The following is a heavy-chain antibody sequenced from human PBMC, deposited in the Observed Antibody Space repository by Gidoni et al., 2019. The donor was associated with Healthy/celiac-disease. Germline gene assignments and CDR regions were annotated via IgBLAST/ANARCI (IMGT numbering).Heavy chain of an antibody. J-gene: IGHJ4*02. CDR1: GFSLSNARMG. D-gene: IGHD3-9*01. CDR3: ARTDFDWLLTVSYYFDY. V-gene: IGHV2-26*01. Sequence: QVTLKESGPVLVKPTETLTLTCTVSGFSLSNARMGVSWIRQPPGKALEWLAHIFSNDEKSYSTSLKSRLTISKDTSKSQVVLTMTNMDPVDTATYYCARTDFDWLLTVSYYFDYWGQGTLVTVSS. CDR2: IFSNDEK.